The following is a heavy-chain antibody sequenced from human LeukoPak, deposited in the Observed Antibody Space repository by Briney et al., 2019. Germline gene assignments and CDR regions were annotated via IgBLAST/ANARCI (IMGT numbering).Heavy chain of an antibody. CDR1: GGSISSYY. V-gene: IGHV4-59*08. D-gene: IGHD3-22*01. J-gene: IGHJ3*02. Sequence: SETLSLTCTVSGGSISSYYWSWIRQPPGKGLEWIGYIYYSGSTNYNPSLKSRVTISVDTSKNQFSLKLSSVTAADTAVYYCARYPPEYYYDSSGSMKAFDIWGQGTMVTVSS. CDR3: ARYPPEYYYDSSGSMKAFDI. CDR2: IYYSGST.